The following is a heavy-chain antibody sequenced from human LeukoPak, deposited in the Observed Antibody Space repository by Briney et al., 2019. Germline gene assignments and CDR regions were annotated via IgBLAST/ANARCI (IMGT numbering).Heavy chain of an antibody. CDR1: GFTFSIYA. Sequence: GGSLRLSCAASGFTFSIYAMSWVRQAPGKGLEWVSVIYGGGSTYYADSVKGRFTISRDNSKNTLYLQMNSLRAEDTAVYYCARETTRSGSYSPYYYYGMDVWGQGTTVTVSS. J-gene: IGHJ6*02. D-gene: IGHD3-10*01. CDR3: ARETTRSGSYSPYYYYGMDV. CDR2: IYGGGST. V-gene: IGHV3-53*01.